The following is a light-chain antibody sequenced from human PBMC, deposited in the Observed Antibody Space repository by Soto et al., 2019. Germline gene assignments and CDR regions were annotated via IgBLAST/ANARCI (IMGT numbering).Light chain of an antibody. CDR2: HAS. V-gene: IGKV3-11*01. CDR1: QSVSSY. J-gene: IGKJ5*01. Sequence: EIVLPQSPATLSLSPGERATLSCRASQSVSSYLAWYQQKPGQAPRLLIYHASNRATGIPARFSGSGSGTDFTLTISSLEPEDFAVYYCQQRSNWPLITFGQGTRLEIK. CDR3: QQRSNWPLIT.